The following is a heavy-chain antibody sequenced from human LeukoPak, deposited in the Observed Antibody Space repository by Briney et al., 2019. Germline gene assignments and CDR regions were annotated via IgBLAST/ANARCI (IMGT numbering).Heavy chain of an antibody. Sequence: ASVKVSCKASGHTFTSYYLHWVRQAPGQGLEWMGIINPSGGSTNYAQKFQGRVTMTRNTSISTAYMELSSLRSEDTAVYYCARGGRKKIIIDYWGQGTLVTVSS. J-gene: IGHJ4*02. V-gene: IGHV1-46*01. D-gene: IGHD2/OR15-2a*01. CDR2: INPSGGST. CDR1: GHTFTSYY. CDR3: ARGGRKKIIIDY.